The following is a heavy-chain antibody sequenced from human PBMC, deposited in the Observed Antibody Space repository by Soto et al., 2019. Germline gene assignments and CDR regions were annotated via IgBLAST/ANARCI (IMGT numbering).Heavy chain of an antibody. Sequence: EVQLVESGGGLVKPGGSLRLSCTASGFTVNNYIINWVRKAPGKGLEWVSSISSSGRYIYYSDSVKGRFIISRDNGKNSLYLQMHSLRAEDTAIYYCAKSPETTRYYYAMDVWGQGTTVTVSS. CDR1: GFTVNNYI. J-gene: IGHJ6*02. CDR2: ISSSGRYI. V-gene: IGHV3-21*01. CDR3: AKSPETTRYYYAMDV.